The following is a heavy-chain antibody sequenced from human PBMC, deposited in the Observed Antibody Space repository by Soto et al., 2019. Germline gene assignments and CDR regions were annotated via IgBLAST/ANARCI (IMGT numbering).Heavy chain of an antibody. CDR1: GFTFSSYA. J-gene: IGHJ4*02. Sequence: LRLSCSASGFTFSSYAMSWVRQAPGKGLEWVSAISGSGGSTYYADSVKGRFTISRDNSKNTLYLQMNSLRAEDTAVYYCAKDFETLDYDSSGYPPAFDYWGQGTLVTVPQ. CDR3: AKDFETLDYDSSGYPPAFDY. D-gene: IGHD3-22*01. V-gene: IGHV3-23*01. CDR2: ISGSGGST.